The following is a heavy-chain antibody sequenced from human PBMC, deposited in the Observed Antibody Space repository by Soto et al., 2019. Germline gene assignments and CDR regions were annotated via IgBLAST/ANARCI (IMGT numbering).Heavy chain of an antibody. J-gene: IGHJ6*03. CDR2: IYYSGST. D-gene: IGHD2-2*01. Sequence: SETLSLTCTVSGGSISSYYWSWIRQPPGKGLEWIGYIYYSGSTNYNPSLKSRVTISVDTSKNQFSLKLSSVTAADTAVYYCARATWELVPAAMPWYYYYMDVWGKGTTVTVSS. CDR3: ARATWELVPAAMPWYYYYMDV. CDR1: GGSISSYY. V-gene: IGHV4-59*01.